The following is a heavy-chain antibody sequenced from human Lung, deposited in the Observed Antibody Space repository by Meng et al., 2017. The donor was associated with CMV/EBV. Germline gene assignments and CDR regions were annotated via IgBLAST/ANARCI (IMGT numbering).Heavy chain of an antibody. Sequence: ESGQGRAKPPDALSPTRAVSGAAITSHIWWASVRQPAWKGLEWIGEIHHRGSSDHNPSLKSRVGMSIDKSKNQFSLKLTSVTAAESAVYHCLRRSGGSVWGQGTLVSVSS. V-gene: IGHV4-4*03. D-gene: IGHD3-10*01. CDR2: IHHRGSS. CDR1: GAAITSHIW. CDR3: LRRSGGSV. J-gene: IGHJ1*01.